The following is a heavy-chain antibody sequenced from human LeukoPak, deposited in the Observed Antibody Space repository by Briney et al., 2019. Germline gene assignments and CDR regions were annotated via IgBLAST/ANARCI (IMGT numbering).Heavy chain of an antibody. J-gene: IGHJ5*02. CDR1: GGSISSDY. D-gene: IGHD3-22*01. Sequence: PSETLSLTCTVSGGSISSDYWSWFRQPPRKGLEWIGYIHFSGSTTYNPSLKSRVTISVDTSKNQFSLKLSSVTAADTAVYYCARRAQGYYDSSGYLNWFDPWGQGTLVTVSS. CDR2: IHFSGST. V-gene: IGHV4-59*08. CDR3: ARRAQGYYDSSGYLNWFDP.